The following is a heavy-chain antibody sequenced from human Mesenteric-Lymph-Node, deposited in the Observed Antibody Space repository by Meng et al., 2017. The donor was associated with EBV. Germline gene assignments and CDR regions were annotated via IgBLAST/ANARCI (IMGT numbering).Heavy chain of an antibody. J-gene: IGHJ5*02. D-gene: IGHD3-22*01. CDR1: GGSIDSTDW. CDR3: ARVDYYDSSSLFDP. CDR2: SYHSGST. Sequence: QSSAPGPVKPSVALSLTCSVSGGSIDSTDWWSWVLQPPGKGLEWIGESYHSGSTNYNPSLKSRVTISLDKSKNQFSLKLSSVTAADTAVYYCARVDYYDSSSLFDPWGQGTLVTVSS. V-gene: IGHV4-4*02.